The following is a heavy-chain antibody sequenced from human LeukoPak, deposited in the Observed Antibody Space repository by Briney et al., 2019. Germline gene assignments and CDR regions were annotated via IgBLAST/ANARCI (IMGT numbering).Heavy chain of an antibody. D-gene: IGHD3-10*01. V-gene: IGHV4-59*08. Sequence: SETLSLTCTVSGGSISSYYWSWIRQPLGKGLEWIGYIYYSGSTNYNPSLKSRVTISVDTSKNQFSLKLSSVTAADTAVYYCARLGPWFGEPYPYYWGQGTLVTVSS. J-gene: IGHJ4*02. CDR2: IYYSGST. CDR1: GGSISSYY. CDR3: ARLGPWFGEPYPYY.